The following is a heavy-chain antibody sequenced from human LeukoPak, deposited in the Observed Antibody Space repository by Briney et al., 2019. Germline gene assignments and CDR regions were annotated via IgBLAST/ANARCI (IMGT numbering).Heavy chain of an antibody. CDR3: AGEFCSGGSCRQGFDF. D-gene: IGHD2-15*01. CDR2: INPNTGDT. CDR1: GYTFSGYY. Sequence: ASVKVSCKASGYTFSGYYIHWVRQAPGQGLEYVGWINPNTGDTKPAQNFQGRVTLTRDTSISTAYMELSSLRSDDSALYYCAGEFCSGGSCRQGFDFWGQGTLVTVSS. J-gene: IGHJ4*02. V-gene: IGHV1-2*02.